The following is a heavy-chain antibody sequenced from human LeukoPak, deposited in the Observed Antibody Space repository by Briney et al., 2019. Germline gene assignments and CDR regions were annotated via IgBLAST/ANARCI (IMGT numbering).Heavy chain of an antibody. CDR1: GDSISTYY. V-gene: IGHV4-59*01. CDR3: SASKQLWLRGLFDY. J-gene: IGHJ4*02. CDR2: VYYSGST. Sequence: PSETLSLTCSVSGDSISTYYWSWIRQPPGKAPEWIGYVYYSGSTDYNPSLKSRVTISVDTSKKQFSLNLNSATAADTAVYYCSASKQLWLRGLFDYWGQGTLVTVSS. D-gene: IGHD5-18*01.